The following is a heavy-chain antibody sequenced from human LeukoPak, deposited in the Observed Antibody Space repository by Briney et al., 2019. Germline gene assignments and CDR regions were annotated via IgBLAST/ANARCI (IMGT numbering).Heavy chain of an antibody. CDR3: ARVVTRLREGDYYYDLDV. CDR1: GYTFTNYI. CDR2: INAVNGNT. J-gene: IGHJ6*02. D-gene: IGHD3-16*01. V-gene: IGHV1-3*01. Sequence: ASVKVSCKASGYTFTNYIIHWVRQAPGQGLEWMGWINAVNGNTEYSQKFQGRVTNTRDTSASTAYMDLSSLRSGDTAVYYCARVVTRLREGDYYYDLDVWGQGTTVTVCS.